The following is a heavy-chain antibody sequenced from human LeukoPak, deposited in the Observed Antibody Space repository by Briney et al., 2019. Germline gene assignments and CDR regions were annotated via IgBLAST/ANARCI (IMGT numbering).Heavy chain of an antibody. D-gene: IGHD2-21*02. V-gene: IGHV4-31*03. CDR2: IYYSGST. CDR3: ARDGGAYCGGDCYLDY. J-gene: IGHJ4*02. Sequence: SETLSLTCTVSGDSFSSVTEYWAWIRQHPGKGLEWIGYIYYSGSTYYNPSLKSRVTISVDTSKNQFSLKLSSVTAADTAVYYCARDGGAYCGGDCYLDYWGQGTLVTVSS. CDR1: GDSFSSVTEY.